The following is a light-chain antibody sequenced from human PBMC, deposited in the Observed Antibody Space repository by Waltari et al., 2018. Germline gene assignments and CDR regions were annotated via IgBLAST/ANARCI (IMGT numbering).Light chain of an antibody. CDR2: RNQ. CDR1: TSNIGSYD. Sequence: QSLLTQPPSASGTPGQQVTISCYGSTSNIGSYDVHWYQQFPGMAPKVAISRNQQRPSGVPDRFSGSKSGTTASLAISGLRSEDEAEYICAAWDASLSGNVFGRGTKLTVL. V-gene: IGLV1-47*01. J-gene: IGLJ6*01. CDR3: AAWDASLSGNV.